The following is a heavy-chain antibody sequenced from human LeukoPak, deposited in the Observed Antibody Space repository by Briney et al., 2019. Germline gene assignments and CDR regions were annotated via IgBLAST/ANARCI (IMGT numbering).Heavy chain of an antibody. V-gene: IGHV3-20*04. Sequence: GGSLRLSCAASGFTFDDYGMSWVRQTPGKGLEWVSGINWNGGSTGYADSVKGRFTISRDNAENSLYLHMNSLRAEDTAVYYCARDSPGIAAAGTDYWGRGTLVTVSS. J-gene: IGHJ4*02. CDR3: ARDSPGIAAAGTDY. CDR1: GFTFDDYG. D-gene: IGHD6-13*01. CDR2: INWNGGST.